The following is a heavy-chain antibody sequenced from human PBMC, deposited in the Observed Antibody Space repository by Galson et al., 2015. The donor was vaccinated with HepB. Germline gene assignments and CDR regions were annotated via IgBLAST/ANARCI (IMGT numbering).Heavy chain of an antibody. V-gene: IGHV4-34*01. Sequence: YGGSFSGYYWSWIRQPPGKGLEWIGEINHSGSTNYNPSLKSRVTISVDTSKNQFSLKLSSVTAADTAVYYCARGRDYYDSSGYYYPDAFDIWGQRTMVTVSS. CDR3: ARGRDYYDSSGYYYPDAFDI. D-gene: IGHD3-22*01. CDR2: INHSGST. CDR1: GGSFSGYY. J-gene: IGHJ3*02.